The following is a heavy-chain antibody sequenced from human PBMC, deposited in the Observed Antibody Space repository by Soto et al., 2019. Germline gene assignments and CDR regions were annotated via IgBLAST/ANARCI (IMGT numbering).Heavy chain of an antibody. Sequence: EVQLVETGGGLIQPGGSLRLACAASGFPVSGTYMNWVRQAPGKGLEWVSVLYMSGDTYYADAMKGRIALSRDDSKNTVYLHMTRLGADDTAVYFCARQSIRLRELHTWGQGTLVTVAS. CDR1: GFPVSGTY. CDR2: LYMSGDT. J-gene: IGHJ1*01. V-gene: IGHV3-53*02. D-gene: IGHD3-10*01. CDR3: ARQSIRLRELHT.